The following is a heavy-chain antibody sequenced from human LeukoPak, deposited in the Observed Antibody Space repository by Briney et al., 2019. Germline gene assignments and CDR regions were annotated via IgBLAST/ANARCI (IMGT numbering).Heavy chain of an antibody. J-gene: IGHJ4*02. V-gene: IGHV3-23*01. D-gene: IGHD2-2*01. CDR1: GFTFSSYA. CDR2: ISGSGGST. CDR3: AKDGDIVVVPAAPY. Sequence: GGSLRLSCAASGFTFSSYAMSWVRQAPGKGLEWVSAISGSGGSTYYADSVKGRFTISRGNSKNTLYLQMNSLRAEDTAVYYCAKDGDIVVVPAAPYWGQGTLVTVSS.